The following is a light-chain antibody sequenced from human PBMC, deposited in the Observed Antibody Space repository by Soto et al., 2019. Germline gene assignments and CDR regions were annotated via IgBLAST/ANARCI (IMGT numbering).Light chain of an antibody. J-gene: IGLJ1*01. V-gene: IGLV2-14*01. CDR3: CSFTSSITYV. CDR2: DVT. CDR1: SSDVGGYNS. Sequence: QSALTQPASVSGSPGQSITISCTGTSSDVGGYNSVSWYRQDPGKAPKLMIYDVTNRPSGVSNRFSGSKSGNTASLTISGLQAEDEADYYCCSFTSSITYVFGTGTKVTVL.